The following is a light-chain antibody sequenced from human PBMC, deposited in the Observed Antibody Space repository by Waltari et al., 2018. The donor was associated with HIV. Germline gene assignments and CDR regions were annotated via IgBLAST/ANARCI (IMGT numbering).Light chain of an antibody. Sequence: ESVLTQSPGTLSLSPGERATLSCRASQSVSSSYLARYQQKPGQAPRLLIYGASSRATGIPDRFSGSGSGTDFTLTISRLEPEDFAVYYCQQYGSSPKTFGQGTKVEIK. CDR1: QSVSSSY. V-gene: IGKV3-20*01. CDR2: GAS. J-gene: IGKJ1*01. CDR3: QQYGSSPKT.